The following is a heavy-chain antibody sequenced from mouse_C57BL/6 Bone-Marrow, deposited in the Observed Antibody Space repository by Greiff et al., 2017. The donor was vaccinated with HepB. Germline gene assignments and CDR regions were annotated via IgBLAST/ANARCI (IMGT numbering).Heavy chain of an antibody. CDR3: ARWGLYGPAWFAY. D-gene: IGHD2-10*02. CDR1: GYTFTSYG. J-gene: IGHJ3*01. Sequence: VQLQQSGAELARPGASVKLSCKASGYTFTSYGISWVKQSTGQGLEWIGEIYPRSGNTYYNEKFKGKATLTADKSSSTAYMELRSLTSEDSAVYFCARWGLYGPAWFAYWGQGTLVTVSA. CDR2: IYPRSGNT. V-gene: IGHV1-81*01.